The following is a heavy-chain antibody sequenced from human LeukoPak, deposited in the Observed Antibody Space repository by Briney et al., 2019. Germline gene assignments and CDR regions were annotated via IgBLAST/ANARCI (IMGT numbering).Heavy chain of an antibody. D-gene: IGHD6-19*01. CDR1: GYTFTSYD. CDR3: ARGLAVAPYYYYGMDV. J-gene: IGHJ6*02. Sequence: ASVKVSCKASGYTFTSYDINWVRQATGQGLEWMGWMNPNSGNTGYAQKFQGRVTMTGNTSISTAYMELSSLRSEDTAVYYCARGLAVAPYYYYGMDVWGQGTTVTVSS. V-gene: IGHV1-8*01. CDR2: MNPNSGNT.